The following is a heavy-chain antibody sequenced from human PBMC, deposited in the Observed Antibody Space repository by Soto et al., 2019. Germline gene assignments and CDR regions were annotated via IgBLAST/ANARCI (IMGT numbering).Heavy chain of an antibody. Sequence: SLRLSFAASVFTFSIYSMNWVRQAPGKGLEWVSSISSSSSYIYYADSVKGRFTISRDNAKNSLYLQMNSLRAEDTAVYYCARDQNQPLDNWFDPWGQGTLVTVSS. CDR3: ARDQNQPLDNWFDP. J-gene: IGHJ5*02. CDR2: ISSSSSYI. CDR1: VFTFSIYS. D-gene: IGHD2-2*01. V-gene: IGHV3-21*01.